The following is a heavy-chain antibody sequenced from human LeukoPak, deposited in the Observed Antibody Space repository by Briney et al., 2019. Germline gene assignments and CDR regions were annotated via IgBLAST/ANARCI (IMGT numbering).Heavy chain of an antibody. V-gene: IGHV3-23*01. D-gene: IGHD1-1*01. J-gene: IGHJ2*01. CDR2: ISGSGDNT. Sequence: PGGSLRLSCAASEFTFSSYAMSWVRQAPGKGLEWVSGISGSGDNTYYADSVKGRFTISRDNSKNTLYLQMSSLRAEDTAVYYCAKDASNYFWYFDLWGRGTLVTVSS. CDR3: AKDASNYFWYFDL. CDR1: EFTFSSYA.